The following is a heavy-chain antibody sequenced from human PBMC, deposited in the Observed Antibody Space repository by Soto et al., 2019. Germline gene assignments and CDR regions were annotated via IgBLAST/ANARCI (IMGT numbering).Heavy chain of an antibody. J-gene: IGHJ5*02. D-gene: IGHD3-16*01. Sequence: AVELTCKYSGYSITNNDVTWVRQGKGQGLEWMGWMNPGSGDTGYAQKFQGRVTMTRDISIATAYMELSSLRSDDTAIYYCARMATFGSLHWFDPWGQGTLVTVSS. CDR3: ARMATFGSLHWFDP. V-gene: IGHV1-8*01. CDR2: MNPGSGDT. CDR1: GYSITNND.